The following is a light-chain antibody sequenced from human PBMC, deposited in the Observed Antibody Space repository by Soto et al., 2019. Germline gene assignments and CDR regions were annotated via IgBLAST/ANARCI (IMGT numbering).Light chain of an antibody. J-gene: IGKJ5*01. CDR3: QQYNTYPIT. V-gene: IGKV1-5*01. CDR2: DAS. Sequence: DIQMTQSPSTLSASVGDRVTITCRASQTISTWLAWYQHQPGTAPTLLISDASTLESGVPSRFSATGSGTESTLTISSLQPDDFATYYCQQYNTYPITFGQGTRLDIK. CDR1: QTISTW.